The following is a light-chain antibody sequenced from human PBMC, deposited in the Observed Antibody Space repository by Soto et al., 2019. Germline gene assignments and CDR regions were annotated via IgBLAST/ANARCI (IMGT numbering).Light chain of an antibody. J-gene: IGKJ1*01. V-gene: IGKV3-15*01. CDR3: QEYIQWPPGM. CDR2: DTS. CDR1: QFVSSR. Sequence: DIVVTQSPATLSASPGERVTLSYRASQFVSSRLAWYQQRPGQVPRLLIYDTSTRAPGISARFSGSGSGTVFTLTISSLQSEDFAVYYCQEYIQWPPGMFGPGTTVDIK.